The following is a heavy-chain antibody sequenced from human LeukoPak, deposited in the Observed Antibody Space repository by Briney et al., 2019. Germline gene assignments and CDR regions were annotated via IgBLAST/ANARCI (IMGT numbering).Heavy chain of an antibody. V-gene: IGHV4-34*01. CDR1: GGSISGDF. CDR3: ARAGTTYAHNWFDP. J-gene: IGHJ5*02. Sequence: PSETLSLTCTVSGGSISGDFWSWIRQSAGKGLEWIGEINHSGSTNYNPSLKSRVTISVDTSKNQFSLKLSSVTAADTAVYYCARAGTTYAHNWFDPWGQGTLDTVSS. D-gene: IGHD1-7*01. CDR2: INHSGST.